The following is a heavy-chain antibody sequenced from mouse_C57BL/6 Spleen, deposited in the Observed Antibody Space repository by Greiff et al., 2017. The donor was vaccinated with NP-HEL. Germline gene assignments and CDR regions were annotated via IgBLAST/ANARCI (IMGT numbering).Heavy chain of an antibody. D-gene: IGHD1-1*01. CDR1: GYTFTDYE. CDR3: TRTYGSSYWYFDD. J-gene: IGHJ1*03. V-gene: IGHV1-15*01. CDR2: IDPETGGT. Sequence: VQLQQSGAELVRPGASVTLSCKASGYTFTDYEMHWVKQTPVHGLEWIGAIDPETGGTSYNQKFKGKAILTADKSSSTAFMELRSLTSEDDAVDYYTRTYGSSYWYFDDWGKGTTVTVSS.